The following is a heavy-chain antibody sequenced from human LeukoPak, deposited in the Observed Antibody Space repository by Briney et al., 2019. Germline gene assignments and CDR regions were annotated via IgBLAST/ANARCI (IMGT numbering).Heavy chain of an antibody. CDR1: GFTFSSYG. CDR2: ITGSGDST. V-gene: IGHV3-23*01. J-gene: IGHJ5*02. CDR3: GRVGRLIQLWFDP. Sequence: GGSLRLSCAASGFTFSSYGLSWVRQAPGEGLEWVSGITGSGDSTFYADSVKGRFTISRDNSKNTLYLQMNSLRADDTAIYYCGRVGRLIQLWFDPWGQGTLVTVSS. D-gene: IGHD5-18*01.